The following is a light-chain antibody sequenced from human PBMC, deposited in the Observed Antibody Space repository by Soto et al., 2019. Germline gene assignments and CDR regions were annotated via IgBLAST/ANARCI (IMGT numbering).Light chain of an antibody. CDR1: QTISTL. Sequence: DIQMTQSPSTLSASVGDRVTITCRASQTISTLLAWYQQKPGKAPKLLIYDASSLQGGVPSRFSGSGSGTEFTLTISSLQPDDFATYYCQQYDSYSRTFGQGTKVDIK. CDR3: QQYDSYSRT. V-gene: IGKV1-5*01. J-gene: IGKJ1*01. CDR2: DAS.